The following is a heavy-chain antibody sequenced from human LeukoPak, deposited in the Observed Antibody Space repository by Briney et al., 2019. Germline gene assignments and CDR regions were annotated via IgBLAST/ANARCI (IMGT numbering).Heavy chain of an antibody. CDR2: ISTSGGKT. Sequence: GGSRRLSCAASGFSFSGYAMSWVRQAPGKGLEWVSGISTSGGKTFSADAVRGRFTISRDNSKNTLYLQMNSLRAEDTAVYYCARGWSGTYPIDYWGQGTLVTVSS. D-gene: IGHD1-26*01. CDR1: GFSFSGYA. J-gene: IGHJ4*02. V-gene: IGHV3-23*01. CDR3: ARGWSGTYPIDY.